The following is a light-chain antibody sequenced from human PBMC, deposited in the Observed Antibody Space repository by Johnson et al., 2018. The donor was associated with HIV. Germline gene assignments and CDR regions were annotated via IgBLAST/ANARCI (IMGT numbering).Light chain of an antibody. J-gene: IGLJ1*01. CDR2: DNN. Sequence: QSVLTQPPSVSAAPGQKVTISCSGSSSNIGNNYVSWYQQLPGTAPKLLIYDNNKRPSGIPDRFSGSKSGTSATLGITGLQTWDEADYYCGTWASSLSAPYVIGTGTKVTVL. CDR1: SSNIGNNY. V-gene: IGLV1-51*01. CDR3: GTWASSLSAPYV.